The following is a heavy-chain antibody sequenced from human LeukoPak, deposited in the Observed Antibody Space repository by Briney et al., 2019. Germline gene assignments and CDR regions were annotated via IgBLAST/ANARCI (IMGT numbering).Heavy chain of an antibody. D-gene: IGHD2-15*01. J-gene: IGHJ6*03. Sequence: SETLSLTCAVYGGSFSGYYWSWIRQPPGKGLEWIGEINHSGSTNYNPSLKSRVTISVDTSKNQFSLRLSSVTAADTAVYYCARASPYCSGGSCYFSGDYYYYMDVWGKGTTVTVSS. CDR1: GGSFSGYY. CDR2: INHSGST. V-gene: IGHV4-34*01. CDR3: ARASPYCSGGSCYFSGDYYYYMDV.